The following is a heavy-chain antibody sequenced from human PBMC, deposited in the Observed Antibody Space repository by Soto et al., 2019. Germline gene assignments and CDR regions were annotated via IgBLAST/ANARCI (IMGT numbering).Heavy chain of an antibody. J-gene: IGHJ6*02. CDR2: INHSGST. V-gene: IGHV4-34*01. Sequence: PSETLSLTCAVYGGSFSGYYWSWIRQPPGKGLEWIGEINHSGSTNYNPSLKSRVTISVDTSKNQFSLKLSSVTAADTAVYYCARGGVTNLYYYYGMDVWGQGXTVTVSS. CDR1: GGSFSGYY. D-gene: IGHD4-17*01. CDR3: ARGGVTNLYYYYGMDV.